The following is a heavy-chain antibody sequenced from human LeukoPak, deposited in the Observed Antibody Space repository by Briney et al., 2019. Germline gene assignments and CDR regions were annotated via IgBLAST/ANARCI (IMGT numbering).Heavy chain of an antibody. CDR2: IYTSGST. Sequence: SETLSLTCTVSGGSIGSGSYYWSWIRQPAGKGLEWIGRIYTSGSTNYNPSLKSRVTISVDTSKNQFSLKLSSVTAADTAVYYCARVPLYDFWSGYLPPYYYMDVWGKGTTVTVSS. J-gene: IGHJ6*03. V-gene: IGHV4-61*02. D-gene: IGHD3-3*01. CDR1: GGSIGSGSYY. CDR3: ARVPLYDFWSGYLPPYYYMDV.